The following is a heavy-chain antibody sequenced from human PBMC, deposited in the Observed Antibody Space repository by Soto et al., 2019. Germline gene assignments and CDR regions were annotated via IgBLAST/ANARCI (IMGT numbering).Heavy chain of an antibody. D-gene: IGHD3-22*01. Sequence: PGGSLRLSCAASGFAFSRYAMTWVRQAPGQGLEWVSLISGSGDYTYYADSVKGRFTISRDNPKNTLFLQMNSLRAEETAIYYCAKHSNINGYNINYWGQGTLVTVAS. CDR3: AKHSNINGYNINY. V-gene: IGHV3-23*01. CDR2: ISGSGDYT. J-gene: IGHJ4*02. CDR1: GFAFSRYA.